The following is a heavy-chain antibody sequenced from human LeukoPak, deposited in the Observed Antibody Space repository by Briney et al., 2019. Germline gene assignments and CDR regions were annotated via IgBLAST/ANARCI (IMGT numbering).Heavy chain of an antibody. J-gene: IGHJ6*03. CDR2: ISAYNGNT. V-gene: IGHV1-18*01. CDR1: GYTFTSYG. CDR3: ARDPSDIVVLPAAKYYYYMDV. Sequence: ASVKVSCKASGYTFTSYGISWVRQAPGQGLEWMGWISAYNGNTNYAQKLQDRVTITTDTSTSTAYMELRSLRSDDTAVYYCARDPSDIVVLPAAKYYYYMDVWGKGTTVTVSS. D-gene: IGHD2-2*01.